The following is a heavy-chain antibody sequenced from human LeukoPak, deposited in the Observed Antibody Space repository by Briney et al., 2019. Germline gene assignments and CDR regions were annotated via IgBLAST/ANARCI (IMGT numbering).Heavy chain of an antibody. J-gene: IGHJ5*02. D-gene: IGHD3-10*01. Sequence: PGGSLRLSCAASGFTFSSYAMSWVRQAPGKGLEWVSAISGSGGSTYYADSVKGRFTISRDNSKNTLYLQMNSLRAEDTAVYYCAKGDVGHYGSPNWFDPWGQGTRVTVSS. CDR3: AKGDVGHYGSPNWFDP. V-gene: IGHV3-23*01. CDR1: GFTFSSYA. CDR2: ISGSGGST.